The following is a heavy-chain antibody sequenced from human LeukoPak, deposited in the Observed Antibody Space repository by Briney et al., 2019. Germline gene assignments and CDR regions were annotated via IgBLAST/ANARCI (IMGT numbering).Heavy chain of an antibody. V-gene: IGHV4-4*02. D-gene: IGHD1-14*01. J-gene: IGHJ4*02. CDR2: IHRSGSP. Sequence: PSETLSLTCTVSLDSTTSNFWSWVRQPPVKGLEWIGEIHRSGSPNYNPSLQSRVTISIDRSRNQIALELSSVTAADTAVYYCAREILGGFNPGAYWGQGTLVTVSS. CDR1: LDSTTSNF. CDR3: AREILGGFNPGAY.